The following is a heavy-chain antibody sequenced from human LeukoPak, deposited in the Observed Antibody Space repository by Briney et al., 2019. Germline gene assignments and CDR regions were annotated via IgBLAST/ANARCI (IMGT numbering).Heavy chain of an antibody. CDR1: NGSIANYY. CDR3: AREITIFGDTVDYYYMDV. V-gene: IGHV4-59*01. J-gene: IGHJ6*03. Sequence: SDTLSLTCTVCNGSIANYYWSWIRQPPGKGLEWIGYIYYSGSTNYNPSLKSRVTISVDTSKNQFSLKLSPVTAADTAVYYCAREITIFGDTVDYYYMDVWGKGTTVTVSS. CDR2: IYYSGST. D-gene: IGHD3-3*01.